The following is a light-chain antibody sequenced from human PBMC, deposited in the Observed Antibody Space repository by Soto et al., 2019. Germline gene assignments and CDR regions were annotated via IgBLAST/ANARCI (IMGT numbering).Light chain of an antibody. CDR2: DAS. J-gene: IGKJ4*01. CDR1: QTVSSN. Sequence: EIVLTQSPATLSVSPGEGATLSCRASQTVSSNLAWYQQKPGQAPRLLIYDASTRATGIPVRFRGSGSGTEFTLTISSLQSEDSAVYYCHQYNNWLALTFGGGTKVDIK. CDR3: HQYNNWLALT. V-gene: IGKV3-15*01.